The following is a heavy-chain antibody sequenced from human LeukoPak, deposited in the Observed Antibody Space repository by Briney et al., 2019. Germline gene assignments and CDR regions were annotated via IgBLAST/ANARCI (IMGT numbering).Heavy chain of an antibody. Sequence: ASVKVSCKASGYTFTSYGISWVRQAPGQGLEWMGWISAYNGNTNYAQKLQGRVTMTTDTSTSTAYMELRSLRSDDTAVYYCARGLHSHDYGGKEADYWGQGTLVTVSS. V-gene: IGHV1-18*01. J-gene: IGHJ4*02. D-gene: IGHD4-23*01. CDR1: GYTFTSYG. CDR3: ARGLHSHDYGGKEADY. CDR2: ISAYNGNT.